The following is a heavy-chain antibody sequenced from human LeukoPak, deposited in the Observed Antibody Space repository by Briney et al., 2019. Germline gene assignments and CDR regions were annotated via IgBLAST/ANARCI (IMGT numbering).Heavy chain of an antibody. J-gene: IGHJ4*02. D-gene: IGHD3-16*01. CDR2: ISYDGSNK. Sequence: GSLRLSCAASGFTFSSYAMHWVRQAPGKGLEWVAVISYDGSNKYYADSVKGRFTISRDNSKNTLYLQMNSLRAEDTAVYYCAREEWGDPFDYWGQGTLVTVSS. V-gene: IGHV3-30*04. CDR3: AREEWGDPFDY. CDR1: GFTFSSYA.